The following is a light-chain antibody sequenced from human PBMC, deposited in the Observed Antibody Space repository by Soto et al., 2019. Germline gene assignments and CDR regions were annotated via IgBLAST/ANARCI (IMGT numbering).Light chain of an antibody. V-gene: IGLV1-51*02. CDR2: ENN. CDR3: GTWDSSLSVLVV. Sequence: QSVLTQPPSVSAAPGQKVTISCSGSSSNIGNNYVSWYKQLPGTAPKLLIYENNKRPSGIPDRFSGSKSGTSATLGITGLQTGDEADYYCGTWDSSLSVLVVFGGGTQLTVL. J-gene: IGLJ2*01. CDR1: SSNIGNNY.